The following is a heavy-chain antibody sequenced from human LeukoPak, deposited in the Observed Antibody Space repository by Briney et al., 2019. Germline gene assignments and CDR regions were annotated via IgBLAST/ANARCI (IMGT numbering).Heavy chain of an antibody. CDR2: IYYSGNT. CDR1: GVSISSSNSY. J-gene: IGHJ6*03. V-gene: IGHV4-39*01. D-gene: IGHD3-10*01. CDR3: ARAIYGSGSNIWNYYMDV. Sequence: SETLSLTCTVSGVSISSSNSYWGWIRQPPGKGLEWIGSIYYSGNTYYNASLKSQVSISIDTSKNQFSLRLTSVTAADTAVYYCARAIYGSGSNIWNYYMDVWGKGTTVTISS.